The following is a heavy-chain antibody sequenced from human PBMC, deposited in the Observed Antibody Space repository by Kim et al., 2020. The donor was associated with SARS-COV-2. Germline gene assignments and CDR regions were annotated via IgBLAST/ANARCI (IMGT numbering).Heavy chain of an antibody. V-gene: IGHV3-23*01. D-gene: IGHD2-2*03. CDR2: IDGSYGTT. CDR3: MKGGWGWIWDH. J-gene: IGHJ4*02. CDR1: GFTFTGYA. Sequence: GGSLRLSCTTSGFTFTGYAMSWVRQAPGKGLEWVSSIDGSYGTTYYVDSVKGRLTISRDNSKHTLYLRMSTLIADDTAVYYCMKGGWGWIWDHWGQGTLVTVAS.